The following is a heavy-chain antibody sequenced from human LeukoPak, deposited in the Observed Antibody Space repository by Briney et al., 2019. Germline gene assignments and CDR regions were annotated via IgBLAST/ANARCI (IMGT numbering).Heavy chain of an antibody. Sequence: GGSLRLSCAASGLTFSKYSMTWVRQAPGKGLEWVSFIDTSSTTMYYTDSVKGRFTISRDNAKNSLYLQMNSLRAEDTALYYCAKEGDSSGYSFDYWGQGTLVTVSS. CDR2: IDTSSTTM. V-gene: IGHV3-48*04. D-gene: IGHD3-22*01. CDR3: AKEGDSSGYSFDY. J-gene: IGHJ4*02. CDR1: GLTFSKYS.